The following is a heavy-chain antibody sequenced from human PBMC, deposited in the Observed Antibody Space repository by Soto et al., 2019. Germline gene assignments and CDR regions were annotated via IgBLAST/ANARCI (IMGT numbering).Heavy chain of an antibody. CDR1: GFTFSNFG. CDR2: IPYDGSMT. CDR3: VKGGDWAVAGYFAY. J-gene: IGHJ4*02. Sequence: QVQLVESGGGVVQPGRSLRLSCAASGFTFSNFGMHWVRQAPGKGLEWVAVIPYDGSMTYYADSVKGRFTISRDNSNNTLYLEMNRLRAEDTAVYYCVKGGDWAVAGYFAYWGQGTLVTVSS. D-gene: IGHD6-19*01. V-gene: IGHV3-30*18.